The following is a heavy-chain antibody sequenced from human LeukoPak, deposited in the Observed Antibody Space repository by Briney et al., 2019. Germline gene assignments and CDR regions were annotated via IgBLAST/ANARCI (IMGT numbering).Heavy chain of an antibody. D-gene: IGHD4-17*01. CDR3: ARDSDDYGDFDRSHFSDAFDI. Sequence: PGGSLTLSCTASGFTFSSYSMNWVRQAPGKGLEWVSSINCSSSYIYYPDSEKGRLTISRDNAKNSLYLQRNRLRSEETAVYYCARDSDDYGDFDRSHFSDAFDIWGQGTMVTVSS. CDR1: GFTFSSYS. CDR2: INCSSSYI. J-gene: IGHJ3*02. V-gene: IGHV3-21*03.